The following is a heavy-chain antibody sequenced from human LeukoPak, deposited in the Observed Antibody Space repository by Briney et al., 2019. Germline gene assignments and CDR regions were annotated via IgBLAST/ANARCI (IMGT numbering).Heavy chain of an antibody. CDR2: IYYSGST. D-gene: IGHD6-13*01. CDR3: ARVPRYSSSYPYGWFDP. CDR1: GGSISSYY. Sequence: PSETLSLTCTVSGGSISSYYWSWIRQPPGKGLEWIGYIYYSGSTNYNPSLKSRVTISVDTSKNQFSLKLSSVTPEDTAVYYCARVPRYSSSYPYGWFDPWGQGTLVTVSS. J-gene: IGHJ5*02. V-gene: IGHV4-59*12.